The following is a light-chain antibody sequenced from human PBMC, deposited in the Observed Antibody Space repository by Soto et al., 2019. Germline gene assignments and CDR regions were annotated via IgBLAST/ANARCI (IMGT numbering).Light chain of an antibody. CDR1: HDISTF. CDR3: QHFNAYPPLSS. Sequence: IQLTQSPSSLSASVGDRVTIACRASHDISTFLAWYQQKPGTAPKLLIYASSTLQPGVPFRFSGSVSVPDFALNISTLQPEDFATYYCQHFNAYPPLSSCGARTKV. CDR2: ASS. J-gene: IGKJ3*01. V-gene: IGKV1-9*01.